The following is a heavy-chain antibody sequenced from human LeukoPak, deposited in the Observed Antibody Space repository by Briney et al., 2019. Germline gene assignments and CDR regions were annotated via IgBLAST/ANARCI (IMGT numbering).Heavy chain of an antibody. CDR1: GFTFSSYE. CDR3: AREAMVTYYYYYMDV. CDR2: ISSSGSTI. J-gene: IGHJ6*03. V-gene: IGHV3-48*03. Sequence: PGGSLRLSCAASGFTFSSYEMNWVRQAPGKGLEWVSYISSSGSTIYYADSVKGRFTISRDNAKNSLYLQMNSLRAEDTAVYYCAREAMVTYYYYYMDVWGKGTTVTVPS. D-gene: IGHD5-18*01.